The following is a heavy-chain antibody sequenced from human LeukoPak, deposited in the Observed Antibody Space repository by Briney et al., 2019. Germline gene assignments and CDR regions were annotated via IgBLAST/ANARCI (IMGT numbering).Heavy chain of an antibody. Sequence: SETLSLTCAVSGGSVTSSSYYWGWIRQPPGKGLEYIGTVYASGTTYDNPSLKSRLTISVDTSRNHFSLRLASVTASDTAVYYCATYRTGDRYAFTVWGQGTMVTVSS. D-gene: IGHD1-1*01. CDR3: ATYRTGDRYAFTV. CDR1: GGSVTSSSYY. V-gene: IGHV4-39*02. CDR2: VYASGTT. J-gene: IGHJ3*01.